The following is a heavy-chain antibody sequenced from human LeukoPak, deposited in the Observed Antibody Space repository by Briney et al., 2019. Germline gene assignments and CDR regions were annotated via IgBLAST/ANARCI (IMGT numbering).Heavy chain of an antibody. CDR1: GGSFSGYY. Sequence: PSETLSLTCAVYGGSFSGYYWSWIRQPPGKGLEWIGEINHSGSTYYNPSLKSRVTISVDTSKNQFSLKLSSVTAADTAVYYCARDLRLGRAARESSDYWGQGTLVTVSS. D-gene: IGHD6-25*01. V-gene: IGHV4-34*01. CDR3: ARDLRLGRAARESSDY. J-gene: IGHJ4*02. CDR2: INHSGST.